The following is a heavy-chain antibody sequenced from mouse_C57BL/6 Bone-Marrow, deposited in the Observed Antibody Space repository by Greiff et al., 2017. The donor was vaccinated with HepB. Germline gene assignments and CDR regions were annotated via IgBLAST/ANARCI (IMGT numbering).Heavy chain of an antibody. CDR2: IDPNSGGT. Sequence: QVQLKQPGAELVKPGASVKLSCKASGYTFTSYWMHWVKQRPGRGLEWIGRIDPNSGGTKYNEKFKSKATLTVDKPSSTAYMQLSSLTSEDSAVYDCARSYDGYHWYFDVWGTGTTVTVSS. CDR3: ARSYDGYHWYFDV. V-gene: IGHV1-72*01. D-gene: IGHD2-3*01. J-gene: IGHJ1*03. CDR1: GYTFTSYW.